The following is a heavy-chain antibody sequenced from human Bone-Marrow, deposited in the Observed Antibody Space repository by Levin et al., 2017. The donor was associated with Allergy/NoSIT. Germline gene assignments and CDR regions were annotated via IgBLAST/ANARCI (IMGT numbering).Heavy chain of an antibody. D-gene: IGHD1-1*01. J-gene: IGHJ4*02. V-gene: IGHV3-11*01. CDR2: MSTSGSTI. Sequence: GGSLRLSCAASGFTFSDYYMTWIRQAPGKGLEWVAYMSTSGSTIYYANSVKGRFIISRDNAKKSLYLQMNSLRPEDTAAYYCARERGDRRETNIESDYFDSWGQGTLVTVSS. CDR3: ARERGDRRETNIESDYFDS. CDR1: GFTFSDYY.